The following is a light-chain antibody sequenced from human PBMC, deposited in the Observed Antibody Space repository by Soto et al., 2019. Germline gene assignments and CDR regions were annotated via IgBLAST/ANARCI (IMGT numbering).Light chain of an antibody. CDR3: QKLNSYPIT. Sequence: DIQLTQSPSFLSASVGDRVTITCRASQGISSYLAWYQQTPRKAPKFLIYAASTLQSGVPSRFSGSGSGTEFTLTISSLQPEDFATYYCQKLNSYPITFGQGTRLVI. V-gene: IGKV1-9*01. J-gene: IGKJ5*01. CDR2: AAS. CDR1: QGISSY.